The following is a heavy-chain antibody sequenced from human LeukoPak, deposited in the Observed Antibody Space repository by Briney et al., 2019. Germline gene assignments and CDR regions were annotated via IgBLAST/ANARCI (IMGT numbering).Heavy chain of an antibody. J-gene: IGHJ2*01. V-gene: IGHV4-34*01. Sequence: PSEILSLTCVVYGESFSGYSWSWIRQPPGKGLEWIGEINQRRNTNYNPSLKSRVTISIDTSKNQFSLKLSSVTAADTAVYYCARHGWHAWYFDLWGRGTLVTVSS. CDR1: GESFSGYS. D-gene: IGHD6-19*01. CDR3: ARHGWHAWYFDL. CDR2: INQRRNT.